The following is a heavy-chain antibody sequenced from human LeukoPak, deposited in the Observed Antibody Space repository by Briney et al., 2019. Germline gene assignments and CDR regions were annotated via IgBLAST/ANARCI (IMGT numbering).Heavy chain of an antibody. CDR1: GFTFSSYW. CDR3: ATDRGWRTSGYYLYYFEY. CDR2: IKHDGSEK. V-gene: IGHV3-7*01. D-gene: IGHD3-3*01. Sequence: LSGGSLRLSCVASGFTFSSYWMSWVRQAPGKGLEWVASIKHDGSEKYYVDSVRGRFTISRDNTMNSLYLQMSSLRAEDTAVYYCATDRGWRTSGYYLYYFEYWGQGTLVTYSS. J-gene: IGHJ4*02.